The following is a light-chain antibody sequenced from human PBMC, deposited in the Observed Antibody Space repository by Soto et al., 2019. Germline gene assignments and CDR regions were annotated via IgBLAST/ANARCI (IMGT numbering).Light chain of an antibody. V-gene: IGKV3-11*01. CDR3: QQSTNWPIT. CDR1: QSVSSY. J-gene: IGKJ4*01. Sequence: EIVLTQSTATLSLSPGERATLSCRASQSVSSYLAWYQQKPGHAPRLLIYDASNRATGIPARFSGIGSGTEFSLIIMRLETEDFAVYSCQQSTNWPITFGRVTNVEIK. CDR2: DAS.